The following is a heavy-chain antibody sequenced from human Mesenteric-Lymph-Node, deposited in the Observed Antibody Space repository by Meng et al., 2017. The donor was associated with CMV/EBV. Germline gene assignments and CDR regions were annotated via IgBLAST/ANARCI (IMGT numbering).Heavy chain of an antibody. CDR2: ISSSGSTI. Sequence: GESLKISCAASGFTFSDYYMSWIRQAPGKGLEWVSYISSSGSTIYYADSVKGRFTISRDNAKNSLYLQMNSLRAEDTAVYYCASPQAPGDSGDYWGQGTLVTVSS. CDR3: ASPQAPGDSGDY. CDR1: GFTFSDYY. J-gene: IGHJ4*02. V-gene: IGHV3-11*01. D-gene: IGHD2-21*02.